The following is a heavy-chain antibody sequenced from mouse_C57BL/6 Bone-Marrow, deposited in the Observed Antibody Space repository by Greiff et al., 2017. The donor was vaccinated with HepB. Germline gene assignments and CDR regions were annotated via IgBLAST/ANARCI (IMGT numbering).Heavy chain of an antibody. CDR3: ARGAYDGYYEGLFAY. J-gene: IGHJ3*01. Sequence: VKLQESGAELARPGASVKLSCKASGYTFTSYGISWVKQRTGQGLEWIGEIYPRSGNTYYNEKFKGKATLTADKSSSTAYMELRSLTSEDSAVYFCARGAYDGYYEGLFAYWGQGTLVTVSA. CDR2: IYPRSGNT. V-gene: IGHV1-81*01. CDR1: GYTFTSYG. D-gene: IGHD2-3*01.